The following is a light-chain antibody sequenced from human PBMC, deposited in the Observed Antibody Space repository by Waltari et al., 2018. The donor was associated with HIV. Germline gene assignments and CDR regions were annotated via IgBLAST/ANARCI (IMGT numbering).Light chain of an antibody. V-gene: IGLV1-44*01. Sequence: QSVLTQPPSASGTRGQRVTISCSGRRSNIRVNSVTWYQKLPGTAPRLLIYNNNQRPSGVPDRFSGSKSGTSASLAISGLQSEDEADYYCAAWDDGLNALFGGGTKLTVL. CDR1: RSNIRVNS. CDR3: AAWDDGLNAL. J-gene: IGLJ2*01. CDR2: NNN.